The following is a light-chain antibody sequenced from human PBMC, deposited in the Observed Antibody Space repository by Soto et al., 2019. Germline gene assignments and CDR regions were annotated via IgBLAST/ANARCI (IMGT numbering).Light chain of an antibody. CDR2: GAS. Sequence: EIVLTQSPGTLSLSPGERATLSCRASQSVSNNYLAWYQQKPGQAPRLLIYGASNRATGIPDRFSGSGSGTDFTLTISRREPEDFAVYYCQQYGSAGTFGQGTKGEIK. V-gene: IGKV3-20*01. CDR3: QQYGSAGT. CDR1: QSVSNNY. J-gene: IGKJ1*01.